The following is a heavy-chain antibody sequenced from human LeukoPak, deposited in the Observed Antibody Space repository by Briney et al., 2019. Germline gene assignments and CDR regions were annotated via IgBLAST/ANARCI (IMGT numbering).Heavy chain of an antibody. CDR3: ARDLESGYSFYYGMDV. CDR2: INAGNGNT. Sequence: ASVKVSCKASGYTFTSYAMHWVRQAPGQRLEWMGWINAGNGNTKYSQKFQGRVAITRDTSASTAYMELSSLRSEDTAVYYCARDLESGYSFYYGMDVWGRGTTVTVSS. D-gene: IGHD3-9*01. V-gene: IGHV1-3*01. CDR1: GYTFTSYA. J-gene: IGHJ6*02.